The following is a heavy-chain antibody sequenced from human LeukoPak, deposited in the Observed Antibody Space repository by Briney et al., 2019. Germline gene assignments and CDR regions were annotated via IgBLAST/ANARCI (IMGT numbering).Heavy chain of an antibody. D-gene: IGHD1-26*01. CDR3: ARGGPWELLGYDAFDI. Sequence: ASVKVPCKASGYTFTGYYMHWVRQAPGQGLEWMGRINPNSGGTNYAQKFQGRVTMTRDTSISTAYMELSRLRSDDTAVYYCARGGPWELLGYDAFDIWGQGTMVTVSS. CDR2: INPNSGGT. J-gene: IGHJ3*02. CDR1: GYTFTGYY. V-gene: IGHV1-2*06.